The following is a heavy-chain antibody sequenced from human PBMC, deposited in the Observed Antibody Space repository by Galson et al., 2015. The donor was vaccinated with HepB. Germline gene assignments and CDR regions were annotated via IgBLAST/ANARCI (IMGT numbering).Heavy chain of an antibody. CDR1: GYTFTSYY. J-gene: IGHJ4*02. V-gene: IGHV1-46*01. CDR3: ARRSRSYYDSSGYPPPFDY. D-gene: IGHD3-22*01. Sequence: SVKVSCKASGYTFTSYYMHWVRQAPGQGLEWMGIINPSGGSTSYAQKFQGRVTMTRDTSTSTVYMELSSLRSEDTAVYYCARRSRSYYDSSGYPPPFDYWGQGTLVTVSS. CDR2: INPSGGST.